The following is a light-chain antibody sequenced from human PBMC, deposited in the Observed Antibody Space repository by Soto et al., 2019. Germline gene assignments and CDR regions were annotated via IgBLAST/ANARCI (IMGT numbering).Light chain of an antibody. CDR3: QHNNNWPPLT. V-gene: IGKV3-15*01. J-gene: IGKJ4*01. CDR2: GAS. CDR1: QSVSSN. Sequence: EIVMTQSPANLSVSPGERATLSCRASQSVSSNLAGYQQKPGQAPRLLIYGASTKATGIPARFSGSGSGTDSTLTISSRQSEDFAVYYCQHNNNWPPLTFGGGTKVEIK.